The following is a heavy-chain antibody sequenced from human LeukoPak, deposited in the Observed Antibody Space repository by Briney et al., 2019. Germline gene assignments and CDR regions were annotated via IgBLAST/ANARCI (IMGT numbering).Heavy chain of an antibody. CDR3: PSNRTVRVNWFDR. V-gene: IGHV4-4*09. CDR2: IYTSALT. D-gene: IGHD3-10*01. Sequence: SETLSLTCTVSGGSISSYYWSWIRQPPGKGLEWIGYIYTSALTHYNPSLKSRVTLPVDTSKNQFSLQLSSATAADTAVYYFPSNRTVRVNWFDRWGQGTLVTVSS. J-gene: IGHJ5*02. CDR1: GGSISSYY.